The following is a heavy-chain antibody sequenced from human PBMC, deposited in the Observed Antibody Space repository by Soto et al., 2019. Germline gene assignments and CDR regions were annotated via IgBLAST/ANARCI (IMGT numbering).Heavy chain of an antibody. V-gene: IGHV3-21*01. CDR3: ARSPVAGTVWFDP. CDR1: GFTFSSYS. D-gene: IGHD6-19*01. Sequence: LRLSCAASGFTFSSYSMNWVRRAPGKGLEWVSSISSSSSYIYYADSVKGRFTISRDNAKNSLYLQMNSLRAEDTAVYYCARSPVAGTVWFDPWGQGTLVTVSS. CDR2: ISSSSSYI. J-gene: IGHJ5*02.